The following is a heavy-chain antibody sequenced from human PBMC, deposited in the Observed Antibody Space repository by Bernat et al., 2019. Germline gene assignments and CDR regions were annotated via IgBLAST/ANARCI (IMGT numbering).Heavy chain of an antibody. V-gene: IGHV3-11*05. CDR3: ARPSRYGDYRPFDS. CDR1: GFTFSDYY. J-gene: IGHJ4*02. CDR2: ISSSSTYT. D-gene: IGHD4-17*01. Sequence: QVQLVESGGGLVKPGGSLRLSCAASGFTFSDYYMNWIRQAPGKGLEWISSISSSSTYTNYAESVKGRFTISRHNAKNSLYLQMNSLRAEDTAVYYCARPSRYGDYRPFDSWGQGTLVTVSS.